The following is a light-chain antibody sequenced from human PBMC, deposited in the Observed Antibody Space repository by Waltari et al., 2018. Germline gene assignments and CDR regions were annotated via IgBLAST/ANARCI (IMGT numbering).Light chain of an antibody. Sequence: QTVVTQEPSFSVSPGGTVTLTCGLSSGSVSPNSYPSLDQQPPGQAPRTLIHSTNIRSFGVPDRFSGSIIGNKAALTITGAQADDESDYYCLLYVCRGIYVFGTGTKVTVL. J-gene: IGLJ1*01. CDR2: STN. CDR1: SGSVSPNSY. CDR3: LLYVCRGIYV. V-gene: IGLV8-61*01.